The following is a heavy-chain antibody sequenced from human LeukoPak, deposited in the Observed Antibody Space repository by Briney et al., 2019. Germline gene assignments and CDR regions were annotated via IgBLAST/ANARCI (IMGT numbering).Heavy chain of an antibody. Sequence: ASVKVSCKASGYTFTGYYMHWGRQAPGQRLEWMGWINPNSGGTNYAQKFQGRVTMTRDTSISTAYMELSRLRSDDTAVYYCARDPYSSGPVRFDPWGQGTLVTVSS. CDR2: INPNSGGT. V-gene: IGHV1-2*02. D-gene: IGHD6-19*01. CDR3: ARDPYSSGPVRFDP. J-gene: IGHJ5*02. CDR1: GYTFTGYY.